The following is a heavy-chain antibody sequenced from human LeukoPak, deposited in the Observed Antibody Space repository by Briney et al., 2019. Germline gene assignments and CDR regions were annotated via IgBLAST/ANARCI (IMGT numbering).Heavy chain of an antibody. J-gene: IGHJ5*02. V-gene: IGHV3-23*01. CDR3: AKDRTLDWFDP. Sequence: GGSLRLSCAASGFTFSSYAMSWVRQAPGKGLEGVSAISGSGGSTYYADSVKGRFTISRDNYKNTLYLQMNSLRAEDTAVYYCAKDRTLDWFDPWGQGTLVTVSS. CDR1: GFTFSSYA. CDR2: ISGSGGST.